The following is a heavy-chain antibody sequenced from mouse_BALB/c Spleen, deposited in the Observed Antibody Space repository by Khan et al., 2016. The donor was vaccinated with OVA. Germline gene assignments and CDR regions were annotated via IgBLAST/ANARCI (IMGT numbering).Heavy chain of an antibody. CDR1: GYTFTSYT. Sequence: VQLQQSGAELARPGASVKMSCKASGYTFTSYTMHWVKQRPGQGLEWIGYINPSSGYTNYNQKFKDKATLTADKSSSTAYMQLSSLTSEDSAVYYCAREAAYYRNDGWFAYWGQGTLVTVSA. CDR2: INPSSGYT. D-gene: IGHD2-14*01. CDR3: AREAAYYRNDGWFAY. V-gene: IGHV1-4*01. J-gene: IGHJ3*01.